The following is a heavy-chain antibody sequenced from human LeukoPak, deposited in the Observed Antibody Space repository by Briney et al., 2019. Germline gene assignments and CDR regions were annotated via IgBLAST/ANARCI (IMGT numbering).Heavy chain of an antibody. J-gene: IGHJ6*03. CDR1: GYSISSGYY. CDR3: ARVRCSGGSCPYYYYYYYMDV. CDR2: IYTSGST. D-gene: IGHD2-15*01. Sequence: SETLSLTCTVSGYSISSGYYWGWIRQPAGKGLEWIGRIYTSGSTNYNPSLKSRVTISVDTSKNQFSLKLSSVTAADTAVYYCARVRCSGGSCPYYYYYYYMDVWGKGTTVTVSS. V-gene: IGHV4-61*02.